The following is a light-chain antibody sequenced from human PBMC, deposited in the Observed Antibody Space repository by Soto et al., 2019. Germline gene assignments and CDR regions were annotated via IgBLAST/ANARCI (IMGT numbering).Light chain of an antibody. V-gene: IGKV3-11*01. Sequence: EIVMTQSPATLSVSPGERATLSCRASQSVRSSLAWYQQKPGQAPRLLIYDASNRASGIPARFSGSGSGTDFTLTISSLEPEDFAVYYCQQRSNWPPKITFGQGTRLEIK. CDR2: DAS. CDR3: QQRSNWPPKIT. J-gene: IGKJ5*01. CDR1: QSVRSS.